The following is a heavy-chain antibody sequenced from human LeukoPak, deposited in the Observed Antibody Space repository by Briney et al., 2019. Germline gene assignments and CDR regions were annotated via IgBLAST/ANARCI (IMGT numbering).Heavy chain of an antibody. CDR3: ARHSSSSEGVTWFDP. D-gene: IGHD6-13*01. J-gene: IGHJ5*02. CDR1: GYSFTSYW. Sequence: GESLKISCKGSGYSFTSYWIGWVRQMPGKGLEWMGIIYPGDSDTRYGPSFQGQVTISADKSISTAYLQWSSLKASDTAMYYCARHSSSSEGVTWFDPWGQGTLVTVSS. CDR2: IYPGDSDT. V-gene: IGHV5-51*01.